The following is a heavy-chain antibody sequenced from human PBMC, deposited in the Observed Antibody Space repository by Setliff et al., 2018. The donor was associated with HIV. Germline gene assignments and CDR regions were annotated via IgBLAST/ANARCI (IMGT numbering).Heavy chain of an antibody. CDR1: GFTFGDYA. D-gene: IGHD3-22*01. V-gene: IGHV3-49*04. CDR2: IRSKAYGGTT. Sequence: PGGSLRLSCTGSGFTFGDYAMTWVRQAPGKGLEWVGFIRSKAYGGTTEYAASVKGRFTISRDDSKSIAYLQMNSLKTEDTAVYYCTREGDSSGYYSKLYDCWGQGTLVTVSS. J-gene: IGHJ4*02. CDR3: TREGDSSGYYSKLYDC.